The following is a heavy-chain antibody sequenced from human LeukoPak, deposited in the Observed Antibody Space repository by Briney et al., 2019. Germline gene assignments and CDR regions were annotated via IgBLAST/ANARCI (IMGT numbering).Heavy chain of an antibody. J-gene: IGHJ4*02. D-gene: IGHD5-18*01. CDR2: ISSSSSYI. V-gene: IGHV3-21*01. CDR1: GFTFSSYS. Sequence: PGGSLRLSCAASGFTFSSYSMTWVRQAPGKGLEGVSSISSSSSYIYYADSVKGRFTISRDNAKNSLYLQMNSLRAEDTAVYYCARDQVDTAMVFDYWGQGTLVTVSS. CDR3: ARDQVDTAMVFDY.